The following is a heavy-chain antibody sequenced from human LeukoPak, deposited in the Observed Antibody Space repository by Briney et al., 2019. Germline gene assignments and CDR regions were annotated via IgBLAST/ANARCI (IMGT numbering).Heavy chain of an antibody. CDR2: IYTSGST. Sequence: SETLSLTCTVSGGSISSYYWSWIRQPAGKGLEWIGRIYTSGSTNYNPSLKSRVTMSVDTSKNQFSLKLSSVTAADTAVYYCARDLRVTTYYDFWSGHAFDIWGQGTMVTVSS. V-gene: IGHV4-4*07. CDR1: GGSISSYY. J-gene: IGHJ3*02. D-gene: IGHD3-3*01. CDR3: ARDLRVTTYYDFWSGHAFDI.